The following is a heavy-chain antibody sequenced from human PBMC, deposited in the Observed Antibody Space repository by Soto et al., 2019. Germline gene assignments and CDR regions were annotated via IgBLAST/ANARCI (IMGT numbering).Heavy chain of an antibody. D-gene: IGHD3-22*01. CDR1: GFTFSSYG. V-gene: IGHV3-33*01. CDR2: IWYDGSNK. CDR3: ARSRTDYYDSSGSQPGY. Sequence: QVQLVESGGGVVQPGRSLRLSCAASGFTFSSYGMHWVRQAPGKGLEWVAVIWYDGSNKYYADSVKGRFTISRDNSKNTLYLQMNSLRAEDTAVYYCARSRTDYYDSSGSQPGYWGQGTLVTASS. J-gene: IGHJ4*02.